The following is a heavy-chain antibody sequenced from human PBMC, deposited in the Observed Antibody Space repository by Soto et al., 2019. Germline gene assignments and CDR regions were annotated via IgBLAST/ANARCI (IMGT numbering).Heavy chain of an antibody. CDR2: IIPIFGTA. Sequence: SVKVSCKASGGTFSSYAISWSRQAPGQGLEWMGGIIPIFGTANYAQKFQGRVTITADESTSTAYMELSSLRSEDTAVYYCAXVKRPVKWDSWYYGMDVWGQGTTVTVSS. CDR3: AXVKRPVKWDSWYYGMDV. D-gene: IGHD1-26*01. V-gene: IGHV1-69*13. CDR1: GGTFSSYA. J-gene: IGHJ6*02.